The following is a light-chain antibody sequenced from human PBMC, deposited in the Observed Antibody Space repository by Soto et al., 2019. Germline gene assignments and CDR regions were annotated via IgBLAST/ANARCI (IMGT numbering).Light chain of an antibody. J-gene: IGLJ3*02. CDR2: STN. Sequence: QAVVTQEPSFSVSPGGTVTLTCGLTSGSVSTTYSPSWYQQTPGQAPRTLIYSTNTRSSGLPDRFSGSILGDKAALTITGAQADDESDYYCVLYMGSGISVFGGGTKLTVL. CDR3: VLYMGSGISV. V-gene: IGLV8-61*01. CDR1: SGSVSTTYS.